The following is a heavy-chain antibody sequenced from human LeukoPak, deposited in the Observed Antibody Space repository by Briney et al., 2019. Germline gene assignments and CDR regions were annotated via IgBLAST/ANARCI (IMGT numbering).Heavy chain of an antibody. D-gene: IGHD6-19*01. Sequence: PSETLSLTCTVSGGSISSYYWSWIRQPAGKGLEWIGRIYTSGSTNYNPSLKGRVTMSVDTSKNQFSLKLSSVTAADTAVYYCARLATGYSSGWFDYWGQGTLVTVSS. CDR3: ARLATGYSSGWFDY. CDR1: GGSISSYY. J-gene: IGHJ4*02. CDR2: IYTSGST. V-gene: IGHV4-4*07.